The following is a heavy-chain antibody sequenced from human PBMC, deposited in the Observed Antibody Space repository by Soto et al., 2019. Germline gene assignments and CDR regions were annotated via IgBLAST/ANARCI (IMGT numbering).Heavy chain of an antibody. Sequence: GASVKVSCKASGGTFSSYAISWVRQAPGQGLEWMGGIIPIFGTANYAQKFQGRVTITADESTSTAYMELSSLRSEDTAVYYCAQAIAAAGTNWFDPRGQGTLVTVSS. CDR1: GGTFSSYA. J-gene: IGHJ5*02. V-gene: IGHV1-69*13. CDR3: AQAIAAAGTNWFDP. D-gene: IGHD6-13*01. CDR2: IIPIFGTA.